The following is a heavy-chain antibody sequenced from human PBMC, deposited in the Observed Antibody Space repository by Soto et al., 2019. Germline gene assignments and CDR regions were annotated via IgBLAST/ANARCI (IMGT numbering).Heavy chain of an antibody. D-gene: IGHD3-16*01. J-gene: IGHJ4*02. Sequence: QVQLVESGGGVVQPGRSLRLSCAASGFTFSSYGMHWVRQAPGKGLEWVAVISYDGSNKNYADSVKGRFTISRDNSKNTLYLQMNSLRAEDTAVYYCAKDWRRRGVYDSSFDYWGQGTLVTVSS. CDR3: AKDWRRRGVYDSSFDY. CDR2: ISYDGSNK. CDR1: GFTFSSYG. V-gene: IGHV3-30*18.